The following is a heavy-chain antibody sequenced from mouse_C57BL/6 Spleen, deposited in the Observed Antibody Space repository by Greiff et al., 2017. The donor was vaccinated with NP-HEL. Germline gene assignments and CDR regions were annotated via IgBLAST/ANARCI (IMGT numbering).Heavy chain of an antibody. CDR1: GYTFTSYW. V-gene: IGHV1-5*01. J-gene: IGHJ4*01. CDR2: IYPGNSDT. Sequence: VQLQQSGTVLARPGASVKMSCKTSGYTFTSYWMHWVKQRPGQGLEWIGAIYPGNSDTSYNQKFKGKAKLTAVTSASTAYMELSSLTNEDSAVYYCTGTYYGNYAMDYWGQGTSVTVAS. CDR3: TGTYYGNYAMDY. D-gene: IGHD2-10*01.